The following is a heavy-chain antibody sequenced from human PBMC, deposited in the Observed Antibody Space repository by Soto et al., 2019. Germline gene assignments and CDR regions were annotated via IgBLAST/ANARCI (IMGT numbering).Heavy chain of an antibody. Sequence: EVQLVESGGGLVRPGGSLRLSCAASGFTFSYYWMHWVRQAPGKGLMWISRINSDGSSTTYADFVKGRFIISRDNARNTVDLQMNRVRVEDTAVYYCARGELGAFDLWGQGTVVTVSS. CDR1: GFTFSYYW. CDR3: ARGELGAFDL. CDR2: INSDGSST. V-gene: IGHV3-74*01. J-gene: IGHJ3*01. D-gene: IGHD1-26*01.